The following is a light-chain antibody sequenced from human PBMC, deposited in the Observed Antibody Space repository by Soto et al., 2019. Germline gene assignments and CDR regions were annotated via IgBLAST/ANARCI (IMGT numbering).Light chain of an antibody. Sequence: DIQMTQSPSSVSASGGDRVTITCRASQDISSWVAWYQQKPGKAPKLLISAASSLQSGVPRRFSGSGSGTDFTLIISSLQPEDFATYFCQQGDSFPFTFGGGTKVEIK. J-gene: IGKJ4*01. CDR2: AAS. CDR3: QQGDSFPFT. CDR1: QDISSW. V-gene: IGKV1-12*01.